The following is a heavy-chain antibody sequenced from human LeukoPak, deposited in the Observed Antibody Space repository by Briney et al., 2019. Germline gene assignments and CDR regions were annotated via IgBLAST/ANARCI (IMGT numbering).Heavy chain of an antibody. D-gene: IGHD4-17*01. J-gene: IGHJ6*03. Sequence: SETLSLTCTVSGGSISSYYWSWIRQPPGKGLEWIGCIYYSGSTNYNPSLKSRVTISVDTSKNQFSLKLSSVTAADTAVYYCARSPHDYGDSQGYYYYMDVWGKGTTVTVSS. CDR1: GGSISSYY. V-gene: IGHV4-59*08. CDR3: ARSPHDYGDSQGYYYYMDV. CDR2: IYYSGST.